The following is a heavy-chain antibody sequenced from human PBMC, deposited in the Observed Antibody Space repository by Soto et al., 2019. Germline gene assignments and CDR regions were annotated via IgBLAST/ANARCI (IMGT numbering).Heavy chain of an antibody. Sequence: QITLKESGPTLVKPTQPFTLACTFSGFSLSTSGMGVGWIRQPPGRALEWLALIYWDDDKRYSPSLKSRLTSTKDTSKNQVVLTMTNMDPVDTATYYCAHYSSTSSFDYWGQGTLVTVSS. J-gene: IGHJ4*02. CDR1: GFSLSTSGMG. CDR3: AHYSSTSSFDY. D-gene: IGHD6-13*01. V-gene: IGHV2-5*02. CDR2: IYWDDDK.